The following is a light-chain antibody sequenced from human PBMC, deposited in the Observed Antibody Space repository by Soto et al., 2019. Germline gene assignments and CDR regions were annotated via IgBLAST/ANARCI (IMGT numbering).Light chain of an antibody. CDR1: QTCLYISNNKNY. CDR3: QQYYSTPLT. J-gene: IGKJ3*01. Sequence: DVGLSQSQDSLAVSLGEMATINCKSSQTCLYISNNKNYLAWYQQKPGQPPKLLIYWASTRESGVPDRFSGSGSGTDFTLTICSLQAEDVAVYYCQQYYSTPLTFGPGTKVDI. V-gene: IGKV4-1*01. CDR2: WAS.